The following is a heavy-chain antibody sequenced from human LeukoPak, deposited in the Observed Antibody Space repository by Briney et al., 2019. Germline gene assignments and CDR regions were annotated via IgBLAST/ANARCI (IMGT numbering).Heavy chain of an antibody. D-gene: IGHD4-17*01. Sequence: PGGSLRLSCAASGFTFSSYSMNWVRQAPGKGLEWVSSISSSSSYIYYADSVKGRFTISRVNAKNSLYLQMNSLRAEDTAVYYCARAPTVTFRRESDYFDYWGQGTLVTVSS. CDR3: ARAPTVTFRRESDYFDY. J-gene: IGHJ4*02. CDR2: ISSSSSYI. CDR1: GFTFSSYS. V-gene: IGHV3-21*01.